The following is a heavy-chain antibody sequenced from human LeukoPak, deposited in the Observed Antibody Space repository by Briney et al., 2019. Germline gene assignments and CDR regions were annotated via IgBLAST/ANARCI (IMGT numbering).Heavy chain of an antibody. CDR1: GFTFSSYE. D-gene: IGHD3-10*02. CDR3: ATERRSCSGRFDY. CDR2: ISGSGGTI. J-gene: IGHJ4*02. Sequence: PGGSLRLSCAASGFTFSSYEMNWVRQAPGKGLEWVSYISGSGGTINYADCEKGRLTIARENDENSLYMQMNSLRAEETADYYCATERRSCSGRFDYWGQGTLVTVSS. V-gene: IGHV3-48*03.